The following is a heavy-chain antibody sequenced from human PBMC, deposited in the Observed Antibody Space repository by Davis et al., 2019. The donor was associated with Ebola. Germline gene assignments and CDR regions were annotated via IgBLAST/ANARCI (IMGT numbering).Heavy chain of an antibody. CDR1: GDSVSSGSTG. V-gene: IGHV6-1*01. J-gene: IGHJ5*02. Sequence: PSETLSLTCAISGDSVSSGSTGWNWIRQSPLRGLEWLGRTYYNSKWYHDYAMSVSSRITINPDTSKNQFSLHLNSVTPEDTAVYYCASGWLREKFDPWGQGTLVIVSS. D-gene: IGHD6-19*01. CDR2: TYYNSKWYH. CDR3: ASGWLREKFDP.